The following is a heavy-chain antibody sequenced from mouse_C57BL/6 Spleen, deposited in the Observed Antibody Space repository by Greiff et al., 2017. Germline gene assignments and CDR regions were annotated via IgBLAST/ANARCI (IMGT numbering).Heavy chain of an antibody. D-gene: IGHD1-1*01. CDR1: GYSITSGYY. Sequence: EVKLQESGPGLVKPSQSLSLTCSVTGYSITSGYYWNWIRQFPGNKLEWMGYISYDGSNNYNPSLKNRISITRDTSKNQFFLKLNSVTTEDTATYYCARLDYYGSSYAMDYWGQGTSVTVSS. J-gene: IGHJ4*01. V-gene: IGHV3-6*01. CDR2: ISYDGSN. CDR3: ARLDYYGSSYAMDY.